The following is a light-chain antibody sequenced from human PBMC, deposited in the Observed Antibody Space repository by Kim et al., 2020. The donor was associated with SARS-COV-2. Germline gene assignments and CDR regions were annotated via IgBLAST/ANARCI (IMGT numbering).Light chain of an antibody. CDR1: SLRSYY. CDR3: NSRDSTDNVV. V-gene: IGLV3-19*01. Sequence: SSELTQDPAVSVALGQTVRITCQGDSLRSYYATWYQQKPGQAPILVIYGKNNRPSGIPDRFSGSSSVNTASLTITGTQSGDEADYYCNSRDSTDNVVFG. J-gene: IGLJ2*01. CDR2: GKN.